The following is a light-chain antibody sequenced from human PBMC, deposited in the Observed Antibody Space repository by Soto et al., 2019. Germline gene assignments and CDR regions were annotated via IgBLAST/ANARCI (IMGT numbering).Light chain of an antibody. J-gene: IGLJ3*02. CDR1: SGPVFTSSY. V-gene: IGLV8-61*01. CDR3: LLYLGGGIWV. CDR2: NTN. Sequence: QTVVTQEPSFSGSPGGTVTLTCGLSSGPVFTSSYPNWYQQTPGQAPRTLIFNTNTRSSGVPDRFSGSILGDKAALTITGAQADADSYYYCLLYLGGGIWVFGGGTQQTVL.